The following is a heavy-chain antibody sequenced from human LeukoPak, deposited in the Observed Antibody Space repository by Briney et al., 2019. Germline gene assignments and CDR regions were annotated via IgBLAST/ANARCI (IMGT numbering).Heavy chain of an antibody. CDR1: GFNFSSYA. CDR2: ISYDGSDK. Sequence: GRSLRLSCAASGFNFSSYAMHWVRQAPGKGLQWVAVISYDGSDKHYADSVKGRLTTSRGNPKNTLYLQMNSLRAEDTAVYYCARDVGSTNYYQFDYWGQGILVTVSS. J-gene: IGHJ4*02. CDR3: ARDVGSTNYYQFDY. D-gene: IGHD2-2*01. V-gene: IGHV3-30*04.